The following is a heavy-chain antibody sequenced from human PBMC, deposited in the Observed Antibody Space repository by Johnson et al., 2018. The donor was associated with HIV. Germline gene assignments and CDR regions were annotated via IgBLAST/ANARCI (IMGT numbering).Heavy chain of an antibody. V-gene: IGHV3-11*01. D-gene: IGHD2-21*02. Sequence: QMLLVESGGGLVKPGGSLRLSCAASRFTFSDYYMSWIRQTPVKGLEWVSYIRSSGVSIYYADSVKGRFTISRDNAKNTLYLQMNRVRAEDTAIYYCAKEYCGGDCSTDAFDIWGQGTMVTVSS. CDR1: RFTFSDYY. CDR2: IRSSGVSI. CDR3: AKEYCGGDCSTDAFDI. J-gene: IGHJ3*02.